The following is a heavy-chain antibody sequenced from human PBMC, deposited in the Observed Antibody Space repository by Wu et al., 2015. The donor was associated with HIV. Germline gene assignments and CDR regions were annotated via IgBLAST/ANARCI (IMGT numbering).Heavy chain of an antibody. D-gene: IGHD3-10*01. CDR2: FNAEDGET. V-gene: IGHV1-24*01. CDR1: GYFLSKLS. J-gene: IGHJ4*02. Sequence: QVQLVQSGPEVKKPGASVKVSCKISGYFLSKLSMHWVRQAPGKGLEWMGGFNAEDGETIYAQKFQGRVIMTEDISTDTAYMELSSLRSEDTAVYYCTTGITVLRGVAPYFDYWGQGRLVVVSS. CDR3: TTGITVLRGVAPYFDY.